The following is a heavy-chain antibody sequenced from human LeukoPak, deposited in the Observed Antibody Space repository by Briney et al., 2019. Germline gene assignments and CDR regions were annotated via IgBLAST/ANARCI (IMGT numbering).Heavy chain of an antibody. J-gene: IGHJ4*02. D-gene: IGHD6-13*01. CDR3: ARSGGYSSSWSL. CDR1: GYSFTSHW. Sequence: ESLKISCKGSGYSFTSHWIGWVRQMPGKGLEWIGYFSNSGITTYNPSLKSRVTISVDSSKSQFSLKVNSVTAADTAVYYCARSGGYSSSWSLWGQGTLVTVSS. V-gene: IGHV4-59*11. CDR2: FSNSGIT.